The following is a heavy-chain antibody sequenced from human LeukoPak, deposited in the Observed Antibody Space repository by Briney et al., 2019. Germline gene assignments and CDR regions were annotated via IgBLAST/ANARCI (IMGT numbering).Heavy chain of an antibody. CDR2: ISSSSSYI. J-gene: IGHJ6*02. V-gene: IGHV3-21*04. D-gene: IGHD2-21*02. CDR1: GFTFSSYS. CDR3: AKDTGIVVVTAIDYYGMDV. Sequence: GGSLRLSCAASGFTFSSYSMSWVRQAPGKGLEWVSSISSSSSYIYYADSVKGRFTISRDNSKNTLYLQMNSLRAEDTAVYYCAKDTGIVVVTAIDYYGMDVWGQGTTVTVSS.